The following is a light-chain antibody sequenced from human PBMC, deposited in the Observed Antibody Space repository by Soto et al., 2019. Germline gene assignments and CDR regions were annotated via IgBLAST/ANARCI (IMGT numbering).Light chain of an antibody. CDR3: SSYRSSDTLEV. CDR1: SSDVGHYNY. CDR2: DVS. V-gene: IGLV2-11*01. J-gene: IGLJ1*01. Sequence: QSALTQPRSVSGSPGQSVTISCTGTSSDVGHYNYVSWYQQHPGKAPKLMIYDVSKRPSGVSSRFSGSKSGNTASLTISGVQPDDEADYYCSSYRSSDTLEVFGTGTKLTVL.